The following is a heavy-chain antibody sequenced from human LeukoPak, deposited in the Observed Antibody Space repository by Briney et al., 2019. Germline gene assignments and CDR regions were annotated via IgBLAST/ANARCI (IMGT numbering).Heavy chain of an antibody. CDR3: ASSGYAMFDY. V-gene: IGHV3-66*01. CDR2: IYSGGTT. D-gene: IGHD2-8*01. J-gene: IGHJ4*02. Sequence: PGGSLRLSCEASGFTVSNNYMNWVRQAPGKGLEWVSVIYSGGTTYYADSVKGRFTISRDNSTNTLYLQMNSLRAEDTAVYYCASSGYAMFDYWGRGTLVTVSS. CDR1: GFTVSNNY.